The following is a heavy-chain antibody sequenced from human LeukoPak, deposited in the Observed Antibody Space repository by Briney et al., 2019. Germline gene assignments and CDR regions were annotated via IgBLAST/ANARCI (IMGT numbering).Heavy chain of an antibody. CDR2: IYYSGGT. V-gene: IGHV4-59*01. CDR3: ASRGYDSSGYYCDY. J-gene: IGHJ4*02. Sequence: SETLSLTCTVSGGSLSSYYWSWIRQPPGKGLEWIEYIYYSGGTNYNPSLKSRATISVDTSKNQFSLQLGAVTAAGTAVYYCASRGYDSSGYYCDYGGQGTLVTVSS. CDR1: GGSLSSYY. D-gene: IGHD3-22*01.